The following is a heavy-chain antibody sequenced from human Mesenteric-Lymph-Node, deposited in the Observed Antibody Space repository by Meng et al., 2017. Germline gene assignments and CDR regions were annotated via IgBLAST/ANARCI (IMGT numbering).Heavy chain of an antibody. V-gene: IGHV3-73*01. CDR2: VRDKANNYAT. CDR3: GSGNYFDY. CDR1: GFPFSGSA. D-gene: IGHD1-26*01. Sequence: EVQLVDSGGGLVQPGGSLKLSCAASGFPFSGSAMHWVRQASGKGLEWVGRVRDKANNYATSYAESVKGRFTISRDDSRNTAYLQMDSLKTEDTAVYYCGSGNYFDYWGQGTLVTVSS. J-gene: IGHJ4*02.